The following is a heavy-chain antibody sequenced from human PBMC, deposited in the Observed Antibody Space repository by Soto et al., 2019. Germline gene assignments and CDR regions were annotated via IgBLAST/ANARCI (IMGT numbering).Heavy chain of an antibody. D-gene: IGHD3-3*01. Sequence: GSLRLSCAASGFTFSSYGMHWVRQAPGKGLEWVAVISYDGSNKYYADSVKGRFTISRDNSKNTLYLQMNSLRAEDTAVYYCAKGADTIFGSMDVWGQGTTVTVSS. V-gene: IGHV3-30*18. CDR2: ISYDGSNK. CDR1: GFTFSSYG. J-gene: IGHJ6*02. CDR3: AKGADTIFGSMDV.